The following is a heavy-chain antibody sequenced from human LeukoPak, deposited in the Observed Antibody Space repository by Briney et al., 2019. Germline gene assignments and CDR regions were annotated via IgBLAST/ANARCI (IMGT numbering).Heavy chain of an antibody. CDR3: SRLGHCSGGCCYFDY. CDR1: GSSINDYY. J-gene: IGHJ4*02. CDR2: RHYSADN. Sequence: SETLSLTCTVSGSSINDYYRSWIRQPPGKGLEWLGYRHYSADNNNNPSVRSRITISLDASKNQVSLRMSSVSAADTAVYYCSRLGHCSGGCCYFDYWGQGILVTVSS. D-gene: IGHD2-15*01. V-gene: IGHV4-59*08.